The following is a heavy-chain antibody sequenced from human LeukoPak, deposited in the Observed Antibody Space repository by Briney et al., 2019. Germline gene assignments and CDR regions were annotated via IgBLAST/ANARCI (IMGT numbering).Heavy chain of an antibody. CDR1: GGSFSGYY. Sequence: SETLSLTCAVYGGSFSGYYWSWIRQPPGKGLEWIGEINHSGSTNYNPSLKSRVTISVDTSKNQFSLKLSSVTAADTAVYYCARAGDYVSWFDPWGQGTLVTVSS. D-gene: IGHD4-17*01. CDR3: ARAGDYVSWFDP. CDR2: INHSGST. V-gene: IGHV4-34*01. J-gene: IGHJ5*02.